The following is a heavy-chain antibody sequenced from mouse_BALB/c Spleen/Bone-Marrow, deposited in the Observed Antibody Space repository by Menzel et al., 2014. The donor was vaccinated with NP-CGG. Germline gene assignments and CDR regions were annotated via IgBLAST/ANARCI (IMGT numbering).Heavy chain of an antibody. V-gene: IGHV1S130*01. CDR3: ARGGGREYFDY. CDR1: GYTFTSSW. CDR2: IHPNSGNT. Sequence: QVQLQQSGSVLVRPGASVKLSCKASGYTFTSSWMHWAKQRPGQGLEWIGEIHPNSGNTNYNEKFKGKATLTVDTSSSTAYVDLSSLTSEDSAVYYCARGGGREYFDYWGQGTTLTVSS. J-gene: IGHJ2*01. D-gene: IGHD3-3*01.